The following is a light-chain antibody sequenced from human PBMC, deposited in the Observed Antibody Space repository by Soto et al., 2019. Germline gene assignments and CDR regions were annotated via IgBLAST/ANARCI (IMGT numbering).Light chain of an antibody. CDR1: QSVSSN. CDR2: GAS. CDR3: QQRSNWPRT. J-gene: IGKJ1*01. Sequence: EIVMTQSPATLSVSPGERATLSCRASQSVSSNLAWYQQKPGQAPRLLIYGASTRATVIPAGFSGSGSGTEFTLTISSLEPEDFAVYYCQQRSNWPRTFGQGTKVDIK. V-gene: IGKV3-15*01.